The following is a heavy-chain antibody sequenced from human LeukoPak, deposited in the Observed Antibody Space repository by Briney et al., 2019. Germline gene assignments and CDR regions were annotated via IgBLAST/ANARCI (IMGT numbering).Heavy chain of an antibody. D-gene: IGHD3-10*01. CDR1: GFTFSSYA. J-gene: IGHJ4*02. V-gene: IGHV3-30-3*01. Sequence: GRSLRLSCAASGFTFSSYAMHWVRQAPGKGLEWVAVISYDGSNKYNADSVKGRFTISRDNSKNTLYLQMNSLRAEDTAVYYCARDRGPSDYWGQGTLVTVSS. CDR2: ISYDGSNK. CDR3: ARDRGPSDY.